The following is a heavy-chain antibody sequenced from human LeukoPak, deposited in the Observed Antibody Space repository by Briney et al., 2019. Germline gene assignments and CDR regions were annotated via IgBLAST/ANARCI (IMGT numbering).Heavy chain of an antibody. D-gene: IGHD5-24*01. J-gene: IGHJ4*02. CDR2: IHYSGNT. Sequence: SETLSLTCTVSGGSSRSYYWSWIRQPPGKGLEWIGYIHYSGNTNYNPSLRGRVTFLVDTSKNQFSLRLSSVTAADTAVYYCARSGGDRVEMPTIIDYWGQGTLVTVSS. CDR3: ARSGGDRVEMPTIIDY. V-gene: IGHV4-59*13. CDR1: GGSSRSYY.